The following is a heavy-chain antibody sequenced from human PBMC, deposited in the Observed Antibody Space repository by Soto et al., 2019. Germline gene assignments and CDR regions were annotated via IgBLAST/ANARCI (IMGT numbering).Heavy chain of an antibody. CDR1: GGSISSSSYY. V-gene: IGHV4-30-4*01. CDR3: ARVLYFELSFDY. J-gene: IGHJ4*02. D-gene: IGHD3-9*01. CDR2: IYYSGST. Sequence: SETLSLTCTVSGGSISSSSYYWSWIRQPPGKGLEWIGYIYYSGSTYYNPSLKSRVTLSVDTSKNQFSLKLSSVTAADTAVYYCARVLYFELSFDYWGQGTLVTVSS.